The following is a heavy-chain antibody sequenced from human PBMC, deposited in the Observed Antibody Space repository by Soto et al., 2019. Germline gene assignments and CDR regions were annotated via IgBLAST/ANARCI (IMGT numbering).Heavy chain of an antibody. CDR2: IIPILGIA. Sequence: QVQLVQSGAEVKKPGSSVKVSCKASGGTFSSYTISWVRQAPGQGLEWMGRIIPILGIANYAQKFQGRVTITADKSTSTAYMELSSLRSEDTAVYYCARSGSSTPSYYYGMDVWGQGTTVTVSS. J-gene: IGHJ6*02. CDR1: GGTFSSYT. D-gene: IGHD3-10*01. V-gene: IGHV1-69*02. CDR3: ARSGSSTPSYYYGMDV.